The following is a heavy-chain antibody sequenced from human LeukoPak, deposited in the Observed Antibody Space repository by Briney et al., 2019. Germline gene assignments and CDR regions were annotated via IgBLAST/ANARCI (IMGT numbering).Heavy chain of an antibody. CDR2: INPSGST. CDR1: GGSFSGYY. D-gene: IGHD5-24*01. Sequence: SETLSLTCAVYGGSFSGYYWSWVRQPPGKGLEWIGEINPSGSTNYNPSPTSRVTISVDTPKNLFSLKLSSVTAADTAVYYCARGRNSRLSRGHDAFDIWGQGTMVTVSS. J-gene: IGHJ3*02. V-gene: IGHV4-34*01. CDR3: ARGRNSRLSRGHDAFDI.